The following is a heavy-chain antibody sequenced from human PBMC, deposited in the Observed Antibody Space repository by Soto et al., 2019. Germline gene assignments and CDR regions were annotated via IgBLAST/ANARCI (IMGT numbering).Heavy chain of an antibody. D-gene: IGHD3-10*01. V-gene: IGHV1-2*02. CDR1: GYTFTGYY. CDR2: INPNSGGT. Sequence: QVQLVQSGAEVKKPGASVKVSCKASGYTFTGYYMHWVRQAPGQGLEWMGWINPNSGGTNYAQKFQGRVTMTRDTSISTAYMELSRLRSDDTAVYYCARASTYGSPWYYGMDVWGQGTTVTVSS. J-gene: IGHJ6*02. CDR3: ARASTYGSPWYYGMDV.